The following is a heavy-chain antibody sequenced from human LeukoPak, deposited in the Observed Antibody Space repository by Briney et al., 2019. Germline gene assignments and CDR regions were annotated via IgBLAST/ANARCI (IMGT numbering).Heavy chain of an antibody. CDR2: IYYSGST. D-gene: IGHD2-21*02. CDR3: ARDRHCGGDCQYGMDV. V-gene: IGHV4-30-4*01. J-gene: IGHJ6*02. CDR1: GGSISSGDYY. Sequence: SETLSLTCTVSGGSISSGDYYWSWIRQPPGKGLEWIGYIYYSGSTYYNPSLKSRVTISVDTSKNQFSLKLSSVTAADTAVYYCARDRHCGGDCQYGMDVWGQGTTVTVSS.